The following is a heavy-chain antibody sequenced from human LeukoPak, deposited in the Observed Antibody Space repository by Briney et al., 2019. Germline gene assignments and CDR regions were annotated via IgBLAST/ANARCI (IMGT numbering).Heavy chain of an antibody. CDR1: GASITSFY. CDR2: IYFSGST. D-gene: IGHD2-15*01. Sequence: PSETLSLTCTVSGASITSFYWSWIRQPPGKGLEWIGYIYFSGSTNYNPSLKSRVTVSLDATKNQVSLKLSSVSAADTAVYYCASTGYCIGGSCYSNYSDHWGQGTLVTVSS. J-gene: IGHJ4*02. CDR3: ASTGYCIGGSCYSNYSDH. V-gene: IGHV4-59*08.